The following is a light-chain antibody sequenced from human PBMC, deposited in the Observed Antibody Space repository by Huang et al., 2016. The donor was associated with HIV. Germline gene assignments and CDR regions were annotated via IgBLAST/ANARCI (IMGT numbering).Light chain of an antibody. J-gene: IGKJ2*01. CDR1: QSIFTY. CDR3: QQRSAWPRT. V-gene: IGKV3-11*01. Sequence: EIVLTQSPATLSLSPGESATLSCRTSQSIFTYLAWYQQRPGQAPRLLIYDASNRATGVSARFSGSGSGTDFALTISNLEPEDFAVYYCQQRSAWPRTFGQGTKLEI. CDR2: DAS.